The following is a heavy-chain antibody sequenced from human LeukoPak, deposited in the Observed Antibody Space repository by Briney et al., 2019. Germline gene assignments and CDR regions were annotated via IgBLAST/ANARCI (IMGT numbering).Heavy chain of an antibody. V-gene: IGHV4-4*07. CDR2: IYISGST. D-gene: IGHD6-13*01. Sequence: SETLSLTCTVSGGSISTYYWSWIRQPAGKGLEWIGHIYISGSTNYNPSLKSRVTMSVDTSKNQFSLKLSSVTAADTAVYYCARAMSSTGDFDYWGQGTLVTVSS. CDR3: ARAMSSTGDFDY. CDR1: GGSISTYY. J-gene: IGHJ4*02.